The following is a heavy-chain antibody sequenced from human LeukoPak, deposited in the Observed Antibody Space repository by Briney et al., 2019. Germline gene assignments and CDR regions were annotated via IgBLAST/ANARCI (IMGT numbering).Heavy chain of an antibody. Sequence: GGSLPLSCPACGFTLRSYWMSWVRQAPGKGLEWVGNIKHDGSDKYYLDSLKGRITISKNNAENSLDLQMNSLRAEDTAMYYCARSQSLGYWGQGTLVTVSS. CDR3: ARSQSLGY. CDR2: IKHDGSDK. J-gene: IGHJ4*02. V-gene: IGHV3-7*04. CDR1: GFTLRSYW.